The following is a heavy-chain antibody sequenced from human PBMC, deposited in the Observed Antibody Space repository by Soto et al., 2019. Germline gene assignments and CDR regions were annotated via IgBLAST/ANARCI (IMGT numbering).Heavy chain of an antibody. V-gene: IGHV4-30-2*01. CDR1: GASITYGAYS. CDR2: INHLETT. J-gene: IGHJ4*02. Sequence: QLQLHMSGSGLVKPSQTLSLTSTVSGASITYGAYSWSWIRQTPGKGLEWIGYINHLETTFYNPSFESRLTLSIDRTKYQFSHNLKSMSAADRAVYFCASGGGFDSLDYWGQGILVTVSS. D-gene: IGHD3-10*01. CDR3: ASGGGFDSLDY.